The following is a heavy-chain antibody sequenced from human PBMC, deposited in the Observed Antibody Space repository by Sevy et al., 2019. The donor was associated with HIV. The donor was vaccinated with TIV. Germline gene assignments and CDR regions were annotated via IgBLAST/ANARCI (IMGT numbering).Heavy chain of an antibody. J-gene: IGHJ3*02. V-gene: IGHV1-18*01. CDR1: GYTFTSYG. Sequence: ASVKVSCKASGYTFTSYGISWVRQAPGQGLEWMGWISAYNGNTNYAQKLQGRVTMTTDTSTSTAYMELRSVRSDDTAVYYCATGTRFIPAAGAFDIWGQGTMVTVSS. D-gene: IGHD2-2*01. CDR2: ISAYNGNT. CDR3: ATGTRFIPAAGAFDI.